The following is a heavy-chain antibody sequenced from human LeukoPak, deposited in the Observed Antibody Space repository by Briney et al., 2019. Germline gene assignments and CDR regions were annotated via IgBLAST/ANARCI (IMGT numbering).Heavy chain of an antibody. Sequence: PSETLSLTCTVSGGSISSYCWSWIRQPAGKGLEWIGRIYTSGSTNYNPSLKSRVTMSVDTSKNQFSLKLSSVTAADTAVYYCARSVSGDFWSGYCLQHWGQGTLVTVSS. D-gene: IGHD3-3*01. CDR2: IYTSGST. CDR1: GGSISSYC. CDR3: ARSVSGDFWSGYCLQH. J-gene: IGHJ1*01. V-gene: IGHV4-4*07.